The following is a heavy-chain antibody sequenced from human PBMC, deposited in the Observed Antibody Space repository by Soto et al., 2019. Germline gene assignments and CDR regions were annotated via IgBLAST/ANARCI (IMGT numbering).Heavy chain of an antibody. CDR2: IGTTGSTK. CDR1: GFTFSTYS. V-gene: IGHV3-48*01. CDR3: ARDPANCRTTSCYAFFDY. J-gene: IGHJ4*02. D-gene: IGHD2-2*01. Sequence: PGGSLRLSCAAPGFTFSTYSMNWVRQAPGKGLEWVSFIGTTGSTKYYADSVKGRFTISRDNAKNSLYLQMNSLRAEDTAVYYCARDPANCRTTSCYAFFDYWGQGTLVTVSS.